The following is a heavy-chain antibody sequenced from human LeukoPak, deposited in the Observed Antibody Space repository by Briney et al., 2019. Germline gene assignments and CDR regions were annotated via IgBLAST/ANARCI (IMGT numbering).Heavy chain of an antibody. D-gene: IGHD1-26*01. CDR1: GGSISSSSYY. J-gene: IGHJ2*01. Sequence: SETLSLTCTVSGGSISSSSYYWGWIRQPPGKGLEWIGSIYYSGSTYYNPSLKSRVTISVDTSKNQFSLKLSSVTAADTAVYYCARTLKLIVGATGGYFDLWGRGTLSLSPQ. CDR2: IYYSGST. CDR3: ARTLKLIVGATGGYFDL. V-gene: IGHV4-39*01.